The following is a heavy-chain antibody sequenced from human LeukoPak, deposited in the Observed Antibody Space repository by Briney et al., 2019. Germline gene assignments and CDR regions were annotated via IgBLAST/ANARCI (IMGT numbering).Heavy chain of an antibody. CDR3: ARHLNVDTAMVDY. CDR2: IYYSGST. Sequence: PSETLSLTCTVSGGAIRGHYWSWIRQPPGKGLEWIGYIYYSGSTNYNSSLKSRVTISVDTSKNQFSLKLSSVTAADTAVYYCARHLNVDTAMVDYWGQGTLVTVSS. CDR1: GGAIRGHY. J-gene: IGHJ4*02. V-gene: IGHV4-59*08. D-gene: IGHD5-18*01.